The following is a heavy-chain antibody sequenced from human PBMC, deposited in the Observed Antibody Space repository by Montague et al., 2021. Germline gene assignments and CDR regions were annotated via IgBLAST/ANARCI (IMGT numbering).Heavy chain of an antibody. Sequence: SETLSLTCSVSGGSVNGYDWSWVRQPPGKGLEWIGYMRSSGSPNXNPSFKSRLAISIDRSRNRFSLELSFVTAADTAIYFCGRDYWGSIDYWGHGILVTVSS. D-gene: IGHD7-27*01. CDR2: MRSSGSP. J-gene: IGHJ4*01. V-gene: IGHV4-59*02. CDR3: GRDYWGSIDY. CDR1: GGSVNGYD.